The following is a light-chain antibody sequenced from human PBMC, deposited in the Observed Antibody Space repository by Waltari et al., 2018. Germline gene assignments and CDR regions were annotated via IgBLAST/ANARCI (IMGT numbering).Light chain of an antibody. V-gene: IGLV3-19*01. CDR3: SSRNGRANEVV. Sequence: SSELTQDPAVSVALGQTVRIACQGDSLRPSYAGLYQLKPGQAPVLVMFGKDKRPSGIPDRFSGYSSGTTSSLTITGAQAEDEADYYCSSRNGRANEVVFAGGTKVTVL. CDR1: SLRPSY. J-gene: IGLJ3*02. CDR2: GKD.